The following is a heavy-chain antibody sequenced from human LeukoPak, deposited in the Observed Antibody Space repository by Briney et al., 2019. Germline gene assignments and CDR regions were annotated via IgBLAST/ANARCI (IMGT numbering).Heavy chain of an antibody. V-gene: IGHV4-34*01. J-gene: IGHJ3*02. CDR3: AREQQGTTGTTGSAFDI. Sequence: SRVTISVDTSKNQFSLKLSSVTAADTAVYYCAREQQGTTGTTGSAFDIWGQGTMVTVSS. D-gene: IGHD1-1*01.